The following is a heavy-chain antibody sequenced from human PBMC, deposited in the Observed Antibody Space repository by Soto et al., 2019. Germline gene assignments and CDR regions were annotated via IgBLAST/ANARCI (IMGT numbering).Heavy chain of an antibody. CDR3: ARGRTSIRFYNWFDP. J-gene: IGHJ5*02. CDR2: INHSGST. Sequence: SETLSLTXAVYGGSFSGYYWSWIRQPPGKGLEWIGEINHSGSTNYNPSLKSRVTISVDTSKNQFSLKLSSVTAADTAVYYCARGRTSIRFYNWFDPWGQGTLVTVSS. V-gene: IGHV4-34*01. CDR1: GGSFSGYY. D-gene: IGHD3-3*01.